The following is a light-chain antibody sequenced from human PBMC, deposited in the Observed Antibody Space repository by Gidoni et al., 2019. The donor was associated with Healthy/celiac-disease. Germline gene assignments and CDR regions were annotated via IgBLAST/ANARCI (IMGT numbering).Light chain of an antibody. Sequence: DIVLTQYPATLSLSPGERATLSCRASQSVSSYLDWYQQKPGQAPRLLIYDASNRATGIPARFSGSGSGTDFTLTISSLEPEDFAVYYCQQRSNWPVTFGQGTRLEIK. CDR3: QQRSNWPVT. J-gene: IGKJ5*01. V-gene: IGKV3-11*01. CDR2: DAS. CDR1: QSVSSY.